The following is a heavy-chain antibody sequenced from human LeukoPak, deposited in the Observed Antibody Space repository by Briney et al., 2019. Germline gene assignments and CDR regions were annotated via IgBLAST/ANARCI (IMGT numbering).Heavy chain of an antibody. V-gene: IGHV3-23*01. Sequence: TGGSLRLSCAASGFTFSSYAMSRVRQAPGKGLEWVSAISGSGGSTYYADSVKGRFTISRDNSKNTLYLQMNSLRAEDTAVYYCAKDYSSGWHFDYWGQGTLVTVSS. CDR1: GFTFSSYA. D-gene: IGHD6-19*01. CDR3: AKDYSSGWHFDY. CDR2: ISGSGGST. J-gene: IGHJ4*02.